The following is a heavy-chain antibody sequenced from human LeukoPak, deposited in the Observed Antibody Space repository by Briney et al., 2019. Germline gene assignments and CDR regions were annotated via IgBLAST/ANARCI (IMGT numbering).Heavy chain of an antibody. D-gene: IGHD6-13*01. CDR3: ARGSSWFDY. CDR1: GFTFSSSA. Sequence: PGGSLRLSCAASGFTFSSSAMSWVRQAPGKGLEWVSDISGSGDITYYADSVKGRFTISRDNSKNTLYLQMNSLRAEDTAFYHCARGSSWFDYWGQGTLVTVSS. CDR2: ISGSGDIT. V-gene: IGHV3-23*01. J-gene: IGHJ4*02.